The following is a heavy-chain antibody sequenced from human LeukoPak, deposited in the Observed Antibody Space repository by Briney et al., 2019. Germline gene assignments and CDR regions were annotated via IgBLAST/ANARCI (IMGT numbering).Heavy chain of an antibody. CDR2: INPSDGST. CDR3: AREIGPIQLHLWGSAFDY. CDR1: GYTFSTHF. Sequence: GASVKVSCKAFGYTFSTHFMHWVRQAPGQGLEWVGIINPSDGSTSYAQKLQGRVAMTRDTSTSTVYMELSSLRSEDTAVYYCAREIGPIQLHLWGSAFDYWGQGTLVTVSS. J-gene: IGHJ4*02. V-gene: IGHV1-46*04. D-gene: IGHD5-18*01.